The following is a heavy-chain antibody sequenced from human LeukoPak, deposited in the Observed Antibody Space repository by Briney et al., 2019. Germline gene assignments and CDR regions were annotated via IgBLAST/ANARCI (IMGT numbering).Heavy chain of an antibody. CDR1: GFTFSSYA. CDR2: ISYDGSTK. D-gene: IGHD5-18*01. V-gene: IGHV3-30*01. J-gene: IGHJ4*02. Sequence: GGSLRLSCAPSGFTFSSYAMHWVRQAPGKGRKWVAVISYDGSTKNHADSVKGRFTITRDNPKITLYLQMNSLRAEDTAVYYCASGYDSYGSRWGQGTLVTVSS. CDR3: ASGYDSYGSR.